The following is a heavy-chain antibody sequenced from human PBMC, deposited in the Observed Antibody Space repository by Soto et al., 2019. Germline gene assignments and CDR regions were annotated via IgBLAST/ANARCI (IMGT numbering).Heavy chain of an antibody. CDR1: GDTFSNFV. J-gene: IGHJ6*02. CDR3: ANSPFEDGGFNYGFDV. V-gene: IGHV1-69*12. Sequence: QVQLVQSGAEVKKPGSSVRVSCKASGDTFSNFVISWVRLAPGQGLEWMGGIIPTFGTPDYAPKFQGRVTLTADVSTSTAYMELSGLRFEDTAVYYWANSPFEDGGFNYGFDVWGQGTSVTVSS. D-gene: IGHD3-16*01. CDR2: IIPTFGTP.